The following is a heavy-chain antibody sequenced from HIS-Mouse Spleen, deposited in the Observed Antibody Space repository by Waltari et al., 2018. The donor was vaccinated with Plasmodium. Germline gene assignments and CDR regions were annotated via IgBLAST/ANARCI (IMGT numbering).Heavy chain of an antibody. Sequence: QVQLVESGGGVVQPGRSLRLSCAASGFTFSSYAMHWVRQAPGKGLEWVAVISYDGSNKYYADSVKVRFTISRDNSKHTLYLQMNGLRAEDTDVYYCASLVEMAGIAVAGNDAFDIWGQGTMVTVSS. D-gene: IGHD6-19*01. V-gene: IGHV3-30*04. CDR3: ASLVEMAGIAVAGNDAFDI. CDR1: GFTFSSYA. CDR2: ISYDGSNK. J-gene: IGHJ3*02.